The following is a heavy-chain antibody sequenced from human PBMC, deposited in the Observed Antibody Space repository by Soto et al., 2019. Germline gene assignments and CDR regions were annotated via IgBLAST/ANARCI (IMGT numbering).Heavy chain of an antibody. D-gene: IGHD6-13*01. CDR3: AKGIEQQLVCVGFDI. V-gene: IGHV3-30*02. J-gene: IGHJ3*02. CDR1: EFTFSSFG. CDR2: ILHDGSNK. Sequence: QVQLVESGGNVVQPGGSLRLSCAASEFTFSSFGMHWVRQAPGKGLEWVAAILHDGSNKFYADSVKGRFTISRDNSKNTLYLQMNSLRTEDTAMYHCAKGIEQQLVCVGFDIWGQGTMVTV.